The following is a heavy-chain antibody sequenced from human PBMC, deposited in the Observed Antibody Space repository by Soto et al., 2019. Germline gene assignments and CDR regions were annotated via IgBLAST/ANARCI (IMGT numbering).Heavy chain of an antibody. V-gene: IGHV3-7*03. J-gene: IGHJ4*02. CDR1: GFSFSTYW. CDR3: ARGISQAVAPIMGCYFDY. Sequence: EVQLVESGGDLVQPGGSLRPSCAASGFSFSTYWMTWVRQAPGRGLEWLASIKEHGGQSFYADSVRGRFIISRDNAKNSVYLQLNSLRAEDTAVYYCARGISQAVAPIMGCYFDYWGQGTLLTVSS. D-gene: IGHD5-12*01. CDR2: IKEHGGQS.